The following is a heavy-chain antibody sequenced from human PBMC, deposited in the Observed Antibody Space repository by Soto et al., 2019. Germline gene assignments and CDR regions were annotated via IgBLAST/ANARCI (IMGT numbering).Heavy chain of an antibody. J-gene: IGHJ6*03. D-gene: IGHD2-15*01. CDR1: GGTFSSYT. CDR2: IIPILGIA. V-gene: IGHV1-69*02. CDR3: ARAYCSGGSCAHYYYYYMDV. Sequence: QVQLVQSGAEVKKPGSSVKVSCKASGGTFSSYTISWVRQAPGQGLEWMGRIIPILGIANYAQKFQGRVTITADKSTSTGYMELSSLRSEDTAVYYCARAYCSGGSCAHYYYYYMDVWGKGTTVTISS.